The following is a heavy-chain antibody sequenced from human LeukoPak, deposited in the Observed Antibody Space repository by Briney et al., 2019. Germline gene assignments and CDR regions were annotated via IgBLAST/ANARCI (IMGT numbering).Heavy chain of an antibody. J-gene: IGHJ4*02. CDR1: GFTFSSYA. CDR2: ISGSGGST. V-gene: IGHV3-23*01. D-gene: IGHD3-22*01. Sequence: GGSLRLSCAASGFTFSSYAMSWVRQAPGKGLEWVSAISGSGGSTYYADSVKGRFTISRENSKNTLYLEMNRLRAEDTAVYYCAKVTYYYDSSGYSSGGYFDYWGQGTLVTVSS. CDR3: AKVTYYYDSSGYSSGGYFDY.